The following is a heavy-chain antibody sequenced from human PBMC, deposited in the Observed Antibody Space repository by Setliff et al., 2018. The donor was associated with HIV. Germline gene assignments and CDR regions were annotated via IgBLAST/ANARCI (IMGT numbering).Heavy chain of an antibody. D-gene: IGHD4-17*01. Sequence: SETLSLTCAVSGYSISSGYYWGWIRQPPGKGLEWIGNIYHHGTTYYYPSLKGRVTISLDTSNNQFSLTLNSVTAADTAVYYCARGGPTVAFGLDVWGQGTTVTVSS. V-gene: IGHV4-38-2*01. CDR3: ARGGPTVAFGLDV. CDR2: IYHHGTT. CDR1: GYSISSGYY. J-gene: IGHJ6*02.